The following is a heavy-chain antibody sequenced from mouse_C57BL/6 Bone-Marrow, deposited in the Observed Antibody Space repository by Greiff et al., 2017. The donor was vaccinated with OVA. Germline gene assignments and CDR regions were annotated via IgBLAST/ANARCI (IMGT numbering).Heavy chain of an antibody. CDR3: ARYIKGYLWYFDV. Sequence: EVQGVESGGGLVQPGGSLSLSCAASGFTFTDYYMSWVRQPPGKALEWLGFIRNKANGYTTEYSASVKGRFTISIVNSLSILYLQLNALRADDSATYYCARYIKGYLWYFDVWGTGTTVTVSS. V-gene: IGHV7-3*01. D-gene: IGHD2-3*01. J-gene: IGHJ1*03. CDR2: IRNKANGYTT. CDR1: GFTFTDYY.